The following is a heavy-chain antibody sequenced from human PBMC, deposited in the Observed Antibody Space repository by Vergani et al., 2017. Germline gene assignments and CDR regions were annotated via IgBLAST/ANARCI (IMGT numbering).Heavy chain of an antibody. Sequence: EVQLVESGGGLVKPGGSPRLSCAASGFTFSSYSMNWVRQAPGKGLEWVSSISSSSSYIYYADSVKGRFTISRDNAKNSLYLQMNSLRAEDTAVYYCARSVDTAMVPPLWGQGTLVTVSS. CDR1: GFTFSSYS. CDR3: ARSVDTAMVPPL. CDR2: ISSSSSYI. V-gene: IGHV3-21*01. D-gene: IGHD5-18*01. J-gene: IGHJ4*02.